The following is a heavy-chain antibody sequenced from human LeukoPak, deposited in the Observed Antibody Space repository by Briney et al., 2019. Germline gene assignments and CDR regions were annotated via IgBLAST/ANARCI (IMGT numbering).Heavy chain of an antibody. D-gene: IGHD3-22*01. Sequence: WGSLRLSCAASGLTFSSYAMSWVRQAPGKGLEWVSAMSGSGGSTYYADSVKGRFTISRDNSKKTLYLQMTSLSAADTAVYYCAKDHYYDSSGGLFDYWGQGTLVTVSS. CDR3: AKDHYYDSSGGLFDY. CDR2: MSGSGGST. V-gene: IGHV3-23*01. CDR1: GLTFSSYA. J-gene: IGHJ4*02.